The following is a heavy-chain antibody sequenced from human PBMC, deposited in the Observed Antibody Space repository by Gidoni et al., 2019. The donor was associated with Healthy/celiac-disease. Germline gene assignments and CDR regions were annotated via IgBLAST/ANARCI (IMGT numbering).Heavy chain of an antibody. CDR3: ARDGGDIVVGGGFDY. CDR2: IIPSFETS. D-gene: IGHD2-15*01. V-gene: IGHV1-69*01. Sequence: QVQLVQSGAEVTKPGSSVTVSCKASGGTFSSYAISGVRQAPGHGHEWMGGIIPSFETSNDEQEFQGRVTITADESTSTAYMELSSLRSEDTVVYYCARDGGDIVVGGGFDYWGQGTLVTVSS. CDR1: GGTFSSYA. J-gene: IGHJ4*02.